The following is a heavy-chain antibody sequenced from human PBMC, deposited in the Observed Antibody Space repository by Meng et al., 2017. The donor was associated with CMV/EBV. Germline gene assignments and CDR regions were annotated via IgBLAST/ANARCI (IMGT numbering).Heavy chain of an antibody. V-gene: IGHV3-23*01. CDR1: GFTFSSYA. D-gene: IGHD1-26*01. Sequence: EVQLLESGGGLVQPGGSLRLSCAASGFTFSSYAVSWVRQAPGKGLEGVSAISGGGGGTYYADSVKGRFTISRDNSKNTLFLQMNSLRAEDTAVYYCAKDRVGATRLNWFDPWGQGTLVTVSS. CDR3: AKDRVGATRLNWFDP. J-gene: IGHJ5*02. CDR2: ISGGGGGT.